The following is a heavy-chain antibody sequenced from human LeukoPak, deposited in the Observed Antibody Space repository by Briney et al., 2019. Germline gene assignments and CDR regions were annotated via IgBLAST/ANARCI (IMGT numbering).Heavy chain of an antibody. CDR1: GGSFSGYY. CDR3: AGLIVVVPAAIPS. Sequence: PSETLSLTCAVYGGSFSGYYWSWIRQPPGKGLEWIGKINHSGSTNYNPSLKSRVTISVDTSKNQFSLKLSSVTAADTAVYYCAGLIVVVPAAIPSWGQGTLVTVSS. J-gene: IGHJ4*02. CDR2: INHSGST. D-gene: IGHD2-2*02. V-gene: IGHV4-34*01.